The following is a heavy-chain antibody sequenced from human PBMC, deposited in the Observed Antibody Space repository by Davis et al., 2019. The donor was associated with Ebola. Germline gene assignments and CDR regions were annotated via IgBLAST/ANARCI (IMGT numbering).Heavy chain of an antibody. D-gene: IGHD3-9*01. J-gene: IGHJ4*02. CDR3: ARGNRGGDILTGCFFDY. CDR2: INPSGGST. CDR1: GYTFTSYY. Sequence: ASVKVSCKASGYTFTSYYMYWVRQAPGQGLEWMGIINPSGGSTTYAQKFQGRVTMTRDTSTSTVYMELSSLRSDDTAMYYCARGNRGGDILTGCFFDYWGQGTLVTVSS. V-gene: IGHV1-46*03.